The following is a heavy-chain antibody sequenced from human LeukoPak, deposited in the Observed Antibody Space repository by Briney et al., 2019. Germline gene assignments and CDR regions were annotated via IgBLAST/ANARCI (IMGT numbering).Heavy chain of an antibody. CDR2: ISGGGGTT. Sequence: PGGSPRLSCAASGFTFSSHAMSWVRQAPGKGLEWVSLISGGGGTTFYADSVEGRFTISRDNSMGTVHLQMNSLRVEDTAIYYCAKDLLRFHVTGYYGPQWFDPWGQGTLVTVSS. V-gene: IGHV3-23*01. D-gene: IGHD1-26*01. CDR3: AKDLLRFHVTGYYGPQWFDP. CDR1: GFTFSSHA. J-gene: IGHJ5*02.